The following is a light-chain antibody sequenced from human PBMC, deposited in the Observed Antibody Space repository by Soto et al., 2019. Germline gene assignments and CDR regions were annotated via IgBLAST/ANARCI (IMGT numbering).Light chain of an antibody. CDR2: RAS. CDR1: QIISSTS. Sequence: EVLLTQSPGTLSLSPGERATLSCRASQIISSTSLTWYQQKPGQPPRLLISRASTRATGIPDRFSGSGSGTDFTLTISRLEPEDFAVYYCQQYISSPLTFGQGTKVEIK. J-gene: IGKJ1*01. CDR3: QQYISSPLT. V-gene: IGKV3-20*01.